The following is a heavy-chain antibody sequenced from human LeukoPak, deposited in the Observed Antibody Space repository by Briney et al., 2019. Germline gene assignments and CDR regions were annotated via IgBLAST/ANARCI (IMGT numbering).Heavy chain of an antibody. CDR2: IYYSGST. CDR3: ARVDNWKSGGPDY. J-gene: IGHJ4*02. V-gene: IGHV4-39*01. Sequence: PSETLSLTCTVSGGSISSSSYYWGWIRQPPGHGLEWIGSIYYSGSTYYNPSLKRRVTISVDTSKHQFSLQLRSVTAADTAVYYCARVDNWKSGGPDYWGQGTLVTVSS. D-gene: IGHD1-20*01. CDR1: GGSISSSSYY.